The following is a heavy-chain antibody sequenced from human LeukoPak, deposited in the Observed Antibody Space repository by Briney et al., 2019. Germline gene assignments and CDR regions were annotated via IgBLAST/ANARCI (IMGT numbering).Heavy chain of an antibody. CDR3: AKDVEDFWSGYLDY. CDR1: GFTFSSYG. CDR2: IWYDGSNK. V-gene: IGHV3-33*06. J-gene: IGHJ4*02. Sequence: PGRSLRLSCAASGFTFSSYGMHWVRQAPGKGLEWVAVIWYDGSNKYYADSVKGRFTISRDNSKNTLYLQMNSLRAKDTAVYYCAKDVEDFWSGYLDYWGQGTLVTVSS. D-gene: IGHD3-3*01.